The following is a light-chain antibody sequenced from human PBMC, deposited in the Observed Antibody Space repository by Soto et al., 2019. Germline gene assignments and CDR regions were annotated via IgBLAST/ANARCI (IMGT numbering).Light chain of an antibody. V-gene: IGKV2-28*01. CDR2: LGS. CDR3: MQALQTPYT. Sequence: DIVMTQSPLSLPVTPGEPASISCRSSQSLLQSNGNNYLDWYLQKPGQSPQLLIYLGSNRASGVPDRFSGSGSGTDFTLRISRVEAEDVGVYYCMQALQTPYTFGQGTKLEIK. J-gene: IGKJ2*01. CDR1: QSLLQSNGNNY.